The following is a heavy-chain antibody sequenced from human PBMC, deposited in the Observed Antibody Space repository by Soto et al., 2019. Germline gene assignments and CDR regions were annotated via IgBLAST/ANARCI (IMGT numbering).Heavy chain of an antibody. CDR1: GFTFSSYG. CDR2: ISYDGSNK. J-gene: IGHJ4*02. CDR3: AKGPSGWSFDY. V-gene: IGHV3-30*18. D-gene: IGHD6-19*01. Sequence: GGSLRLSCAASGFTFSSYGMHWVRQAPGKGLEWVAVISYDGSNKYYADSVKGRFTISRDNSKNTLYLQMNSLRAEDTAVYYCAKGPSGWSFDYWGQGTLVTVSS.